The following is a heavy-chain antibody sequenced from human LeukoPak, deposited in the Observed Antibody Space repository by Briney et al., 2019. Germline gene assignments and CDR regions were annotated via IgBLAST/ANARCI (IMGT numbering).Heavy chain of an antibody. CDR3: ARRITGTTSDSFDY. V-gene: IGHV4-34*01. J-gene: IGHJ4*02. CDR2: ISNSGST. Sequence: PSETLSLTCAVYGGSFSGYYWSWIRLPPGKGLQWIGSISNSGSTYYNPSLKSRVTISVDTSKNQFSLKLSSVTAADTALYYCARRITGTTSDSFDYWGQGTLVTVSS. CDR1: GGSFSGYY. D-gene: IGHD1-20*01.